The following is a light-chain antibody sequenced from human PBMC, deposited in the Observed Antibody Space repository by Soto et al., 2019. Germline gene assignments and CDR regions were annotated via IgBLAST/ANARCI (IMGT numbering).Light chain of an antibody. CDR1: QSISNY. V-gene: IGKV1-39*01. CDR2: AAS. J-gene: IGKJ5*01. CDR3: QQYYSYPTIT. Sequence: DIQITQSPSSLSASVGDRVSITCRASQSISNYLNSYQQKPGKAPKVLIYAASSMQSGVPSRISGSGSGTDLTLTISCLQSEDFATYYCQQYYSYPTITFGQGTRLEIK.